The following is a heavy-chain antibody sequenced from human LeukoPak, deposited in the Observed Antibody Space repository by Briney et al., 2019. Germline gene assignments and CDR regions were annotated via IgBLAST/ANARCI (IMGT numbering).Heavy chain of an antibody. CDR1: GYTFTGYY. Sequence: ASVKVSCKASGYTFTGYYMHWVRQAPGQGLEWMGWINPNSGGTNYAQKFQGRVTMTRDTSISTAYMELSRLRSDDTAVYYCAKEPHSSGWYWRWSDWGQGTLVTVSS. V-gene: IGHV1-2*02. CDR3: AKEPHSSGWYWRWSD. CDR2: INPNSGGT. J-gene: IGHJ4*02. D-gene: IGHD6-19*01.